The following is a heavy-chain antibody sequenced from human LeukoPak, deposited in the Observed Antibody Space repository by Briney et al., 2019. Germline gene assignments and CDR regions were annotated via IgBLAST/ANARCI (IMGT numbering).Heavy chain of an antibody. CDR1: GFTFSSYA. V-gene: IGHV3-30*04. Sequence: GGSLRLSCAASGFTFSSYAMHWVRQAPGKGLEWVAVISYDGSNKYYADSVKGRFTISRDNSKNTLYLRMNSLRAEDTAVYYCAREVAAAGRPYNWFDPWGQGTLVTVSP. CDR2: ISYDGSNK. CDR3: AREVAAAGRPYNWFDP. J-gene: IGHJ5*02. D-gene: IGHD6-13*01.